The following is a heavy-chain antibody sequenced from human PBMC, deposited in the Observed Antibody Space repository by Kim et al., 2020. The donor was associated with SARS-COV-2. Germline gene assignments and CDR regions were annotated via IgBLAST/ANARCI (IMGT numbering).Heavy chain of an antibody. V-gene: IGHV3-21*01. CDR3: ARDPNDGSGSSSY. Sequence: GGSLRLSCAASGFTFSSYSMNWVRQAPGKGLEWVSSISSSSSYIYYADSVKGRFTISRDNAKNSLYLQMNSLRAEDTAVYYCARDPNDGSGSSSYWGQGTLVTVSS. CDR1: GFTFSSYS. D-gene: IGHD3-10*01. CDR2: ISSSSSYI. J-gene: IGHJ4*02.